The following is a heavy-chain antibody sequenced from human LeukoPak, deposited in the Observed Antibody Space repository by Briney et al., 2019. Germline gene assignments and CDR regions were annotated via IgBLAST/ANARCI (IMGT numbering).Heavy chain of an antibody. V-gene: IGHV3-48*01. D-gene: IGHD2/OR15-2a*01. J-gene: IGHJ4*02. CDR3: AKDSRFVY. Sequence: GSLRLSCAASGFTFSSYGMTWVRQAPGKGLEWVSYISSSSSTIYYADSVKGRFTISRDNAKNSLYLQMNSLRAEDTAVYYCAKDSRFVYWGQGTLVTVSS. CDR2: ISSSSSTI. CDR1: GFTFSSYG.